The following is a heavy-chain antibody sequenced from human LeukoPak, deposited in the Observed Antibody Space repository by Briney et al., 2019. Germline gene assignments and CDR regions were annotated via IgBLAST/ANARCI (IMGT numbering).Heavy chain of an antibody. CDR1: GGTFSSYA. CDR2: IIPIFGTA. J-gene: IGHJ3*02. D-gene: IGHD6-19*01. CDR3: ARSYSSGWYGRAFDI. Sequence: GASVKVSCKASGGTFSSYAISWVRQAPGQGLEWMGGIIPIFGTANYAQKFQGRVTITADESTSTAYMELSSLRSEDTAVYYCARSYSSGWYGRAFDIWGQGTMVTVSS. V-gene: IGHV1-69*13.